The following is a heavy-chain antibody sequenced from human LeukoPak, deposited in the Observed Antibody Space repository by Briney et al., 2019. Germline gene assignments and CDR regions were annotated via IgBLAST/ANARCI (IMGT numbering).Heavy chain of an antibody. D-gene: IGHD5-12*01. CDR1: GGSISRGGYY. CDR3: ARGAGYSGYAFSGPRGIEFDY. J-gene: IGHJ4*02. CDR2: IYYSGST. V-gene: IGHV4-31*03. Sequence: ASETLSLTCTVSGGSISRGGYYWSWIRQHPGKGLEWIGYIYYSGSTYYNPSLKSRVTISVDTSKHQFSLKLSSVTAADTAVYYCARGAGYSGYAFSGPRGIEFDYWGQGTLVTVSS.